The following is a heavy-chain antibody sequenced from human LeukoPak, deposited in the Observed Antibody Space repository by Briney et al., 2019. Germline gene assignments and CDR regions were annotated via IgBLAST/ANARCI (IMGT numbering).Heavy chain of an antibody. D-gene: IGHD3-22*01. J-gene: IGHJ6*03. CDR2: INWNAGDT. Sequence: GGSLRLSCAASGFSFEDYGMIWVRQVPGKGLEWVSGINWNAGDTSYADSVKGRFTISRDNAKNSLYLQMNSLRADDTALYFCARGGDSIKHFYYYYMDVWGKGTTVTVSS. CDR3: ARGGDSIKHFYYYYMDV. CDR1: GFSFEDYG. V-gene: IGHV3-20*04.